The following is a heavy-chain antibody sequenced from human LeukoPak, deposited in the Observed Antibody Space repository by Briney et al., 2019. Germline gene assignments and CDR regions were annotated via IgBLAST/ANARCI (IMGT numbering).Heavy chain of an antibody. Sequence: GGSLRLSCAASGFTFSSYAMSWVRQAPGKGLEWVSGISWNSGSIGYADSVKGRFTISRDNAKNSLYLQMNSLRAEDTALYYCAKDMSYGDYFDYWGQGTLVTVSS. D-gene: IGHD4-17*01. CDR1: GFTFSSYA. CDR3: AKDMSYGDYFDY. V-gene: IGHV3-9*01. J-gene: IGHJ4*02. CDR2: ISWNSGSI.